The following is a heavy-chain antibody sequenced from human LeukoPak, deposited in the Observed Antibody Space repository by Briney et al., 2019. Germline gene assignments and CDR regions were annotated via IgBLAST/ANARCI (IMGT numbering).Heavy chain of an antibody. V-gene: IGHV3-48*02. Sequence: GWSLRLSCATSGFSFTDYPMNWVRQAPGKGLEWISNIRTTAEGAKYAYYADSVKGRVTISRDDGKNTLYLHMNSLRDDDTAVYHSATDIRYAFDYWGQGILVTVSS. CDR3: ATDIRYAFDY. J-gene: IGHJ4*02. CDR1: GFSFTDYP. D-gene: IGHD3-9*01. CDR2: IRTTAEGAKYA.